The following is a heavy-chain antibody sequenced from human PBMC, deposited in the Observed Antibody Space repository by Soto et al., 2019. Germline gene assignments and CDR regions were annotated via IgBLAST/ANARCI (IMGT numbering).Heavy chain of an antibody. CDR1: GYSFTSYW. D-gene: IGHD6-6*01. CDR3: ARHWGSSSSDYYYYGMDV. CDR2: IDPSDSYT. V-gene: IGHV5-10-1*01. Sequence: GESLKISCKGSGYSFTSYWISCVRQMPGKGLEWMGRIDPSDSYTNYSPSFQGHVTISADKSISTAYLQWSSLKASDTAMYYCARHWGSSSSDYYYYGMDVWGQGTTVTVSS. J-gene: IGHJ6*02.